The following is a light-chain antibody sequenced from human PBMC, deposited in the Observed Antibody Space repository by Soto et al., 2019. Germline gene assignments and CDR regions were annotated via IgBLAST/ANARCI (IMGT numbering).Light chain of an antibody. CDR3: QQYNNWPPYT. CDR2: GAS. V-gene: IGKV3-15*01. J-gene: IGKJ2*01. Sequence: EIVMTQSPATLSVSPGERATLSCRASQSVSNSLAWYQQKPGQAPRLLIYGASTRATGIPARFSGSGSGTELTLTISSLQSEDFAVYYCQQYNNWPPYTFGQGTKLEIK. CDR1: QSVSNS.